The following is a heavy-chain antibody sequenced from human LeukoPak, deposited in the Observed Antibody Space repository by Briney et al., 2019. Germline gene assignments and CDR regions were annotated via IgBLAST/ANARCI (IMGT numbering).Heavy chain of an antibody. CDR2: ISYTGENT. CDR1: GITFSSYG. V-gene: IGHV3-23*01. D-gene: IGHD3-9*01. J-gene: IGHJ4*02. CDR3: AKDRREVRYFDWLLFDY. Sequence: GGSLRLSCAASGITFSSYGMSWVRQAPGKGLEWVSGISYTGENTYYADSVKGRFTISRDNSKNTLYLQMNSLRAEDTAVYYCAKDRREVRYFDWLLFDYWGQGTLVTVSS.